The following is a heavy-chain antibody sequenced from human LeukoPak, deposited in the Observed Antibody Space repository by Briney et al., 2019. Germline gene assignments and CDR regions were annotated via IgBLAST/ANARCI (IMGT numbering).Heavy chain of an antibody. Sequence: PSETLSLTCTVSGGSISSGGYYWSWIRQHPGKGLEWIGNIYYSGSTYYNPSLKSRVTISVDTSKNQFSLKLSSVTAADTAVYYCARGSYDILTGYIVWGQGTLVTVSS. D-gene: IGHD3-9*01. CDR1: GGSISSGGYY. CDR2: IYYSGST. CDR3: ARGSYDILTGYIV. V-gene: IGHV4-31*03. J-gene: IGHJ4*02.